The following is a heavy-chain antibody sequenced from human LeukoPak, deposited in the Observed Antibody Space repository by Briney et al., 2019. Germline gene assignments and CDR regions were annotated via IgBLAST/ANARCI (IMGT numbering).Heavy chain of an antibody. J-gene: IGHJ4*02. D-gene: IGHD4-17*01. CDR2: IYYSGST. Sequence: PSETLSLTCTVSGGSISSSSYYWGWIRQPPGKGLEWIGSIYYSGSTYYNPSLKSRVTISVDTSKNQFSLKLSSVTAADTAVYYCALAGGSYGDYFDYWGQGTLVTVSS. CDR1: GGSISSSSYY. CDR3: ALAGGSYGDYFDY. V-gene: IGHV4-39*01.